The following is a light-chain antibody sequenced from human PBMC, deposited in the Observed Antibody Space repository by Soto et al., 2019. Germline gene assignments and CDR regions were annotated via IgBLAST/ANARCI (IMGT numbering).Light chain of an antibody. V-gene: IGKV3-20*01. CDR2: GSS. CDR1: QTVSTSF. CDR3: QQYSSSPYS. J-gene: IGKJ2*03. Sequence: ENALTQSPGTLSLSPGERATLSCRASQTVSTSFLAWYQQKPGQAPSLLIYGSSSRASGIPGRFSGSGSGTDFTLTISRLEPEDFAVYYCQQYSSSPYSFGQGTKLEIK.